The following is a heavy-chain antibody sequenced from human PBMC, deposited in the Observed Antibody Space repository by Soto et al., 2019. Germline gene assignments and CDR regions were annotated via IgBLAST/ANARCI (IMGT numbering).Heavy chain of an antibody. CDR2: IVVGIGNT. V-gene: IGHV1-58*01. D-gene: IGHD3-9*01. CDR3: ARSVPINYDILTGYFNYYYYYYMDV. Sequence: ASVKVSCKASGFTFTSSAVQWVRQARGQRLEWIGWIVVGIGNTNYAQKFQGRVTITADKSTSTAYMELSSLRSEDTAVYYCARSVPINYDILTGYFNYYYYYYMDVWGKGTTVTVSS. CDR1: GFTFTSSA. J-gene: IGHJ6*03.